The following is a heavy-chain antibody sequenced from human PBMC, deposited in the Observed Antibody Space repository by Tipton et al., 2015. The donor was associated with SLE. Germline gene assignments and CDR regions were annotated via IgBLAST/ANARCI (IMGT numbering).Heavy chain of an antibody. J-gene: IGHJ4*02. V-gene: IGHV5-51*03. CDR1: GYTFTRYW. D-gene: IGHD5-18*01. Sequence: QLVQSGAEVKKPGESLKISCKGSGYTFTRYWIGWVRQMPGKGLECMGIIFPGDSDTRYSPSFQGQVTISADTSITTAYLQWSSLKASDTAMYYCARSEYTYEFEHWGQGTLVTVSS. CDR2: IFPGDSDT. CDR3: ARSEYTYEFEH.